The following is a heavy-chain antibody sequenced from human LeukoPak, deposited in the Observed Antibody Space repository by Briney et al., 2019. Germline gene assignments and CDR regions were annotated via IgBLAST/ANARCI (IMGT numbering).Heavy chain of an antibody. Sequence: GGSLRLSCAASGFTFSGSAMHWVRQASGKGLEWVGRIRSKANSYATAYAASVKGRFTISRDDSKNTAYLQMNSLKTEDTAVYYCTRLGTTVTTRSYGMDVWGQGTTVIVSS. J-gene: IGHJ6*02. V-gene: IGHV3-73*01. CDR1: GFTFSGSA. CDR2: IRSKANSYAT. CDR3: TRLGTTVTTRSYGMDV. D-gene: IGHD4-17*01.